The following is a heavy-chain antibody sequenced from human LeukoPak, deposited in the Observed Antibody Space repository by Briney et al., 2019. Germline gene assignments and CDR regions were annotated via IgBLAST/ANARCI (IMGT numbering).Heavy chain of an antibody. CDR1: GFTFSDYY. D-gene: IGHD3-22*01. CDR3: ARVSYDSSGYFDRLFDY. CDR2: ISSSGSTI. V-gene: IGHV3-11*01. J-gene: IGHJ4*02. Sequence: GGSLRLSCAASGFTFSDYYMSWIRQAPGKGLEWVSYISSSGSTIYYADSVKGRFTISRDNAKNSLYLQMNSLRAEDTAEYYCARVSYDSSGYFDRLFDYWGQGTLVTVSS.